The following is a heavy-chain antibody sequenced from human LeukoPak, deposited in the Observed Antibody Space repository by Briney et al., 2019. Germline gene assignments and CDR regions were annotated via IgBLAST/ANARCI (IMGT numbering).Heavy chain of an antibody. D-gene: IGHD3-10*01. CDR2: INHSGST. CDR1: GGSISSSSYY. V-gene: IGHV4-39*01. Sequence: KPSETLSLTCAVSGGSISSSSYYWSWIRQPPGKGLEWIGEINHSGSTNYNPSLKSRVTISVEPSKNQFSLKLSSVTAADTAVYYCARHGNGRYYDSATYYYNWFDPWGQGTLVTVSS. CDR3: ARHGNGRYYDSATYYYNWFDP. J-gene: IGHJ5*02.